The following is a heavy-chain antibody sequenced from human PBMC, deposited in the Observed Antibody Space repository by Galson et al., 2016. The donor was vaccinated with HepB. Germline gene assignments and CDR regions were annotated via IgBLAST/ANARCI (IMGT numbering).Heavy chain of an antibody. D-gene: IGHD3-10*01. CDR1: GFAFSSYS. V-gene: IGHV3-48*02. CDR2: ISSSSSTI. J-gene: IGHJ4*02. CDR3: AREIPSRGKSDC. Sequence: SLRLSCAASGFAFSSYSMNWVRQAPGKGLEWVSYISSSSSTIYYADSVKGRFTISRDNAKDSLYLQMNSLRDEDTAVYYCAREIPSRGKSDCWGQGTLVTVSS.